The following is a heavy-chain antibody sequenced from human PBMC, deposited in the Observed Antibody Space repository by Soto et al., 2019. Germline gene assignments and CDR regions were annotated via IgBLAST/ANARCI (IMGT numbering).Heavy chain of an antibody. V-gene: IGHV1-3*04. J-gene: IGHJ5*02. CDR1: GYTFTNYA. Sequence: QIQLVQSGAEMKKPGASVKVSCKASGYTFTNYAMHWVRQAPGQRLEWMGRINTANGDTIYSQNFQGGVTITRDTSASTVYLELSSLRFEDTAVYYCGRGQATFDPWGQGTLVTVSS. CDR2: INTANGDT. CDR3: GRGQATFDP.